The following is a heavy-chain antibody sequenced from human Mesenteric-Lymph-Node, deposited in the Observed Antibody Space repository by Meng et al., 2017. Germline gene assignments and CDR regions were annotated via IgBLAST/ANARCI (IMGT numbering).Heavy chain of an antibody. CDR2: IYIGGST. J-gene: IGHJ3*02. D-gene: IGHD5-18*01. Sequence: GESLKISCAASGLIVSRNYMSWVRQSPGKGLEWVSTIYIGGSTYYADSVKGRFTISRDNSKNILYLQMNSLGAEDTALYYCASGGYTNDAFEIWGQGTVVTVSS. CDR3: ASGGYTNDAFEI. CDR1: GLIVSRNY. V-gene: IGHV3-53*05.